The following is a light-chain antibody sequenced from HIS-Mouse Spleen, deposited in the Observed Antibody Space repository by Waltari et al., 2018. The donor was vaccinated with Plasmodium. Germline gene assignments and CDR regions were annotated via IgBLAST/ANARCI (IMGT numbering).Light chain of an antibody. V-gene: IGLV3-19*01. CDR3: NSRDSSGNHLRV. CDR1: SLRSYY. CDR2: GKN. Sequence: SSELTQDPAVSVALGQTVRITCQGDSLRSYYASWYQQKPGQAPVLVIYGKNNRPSGIPDRFSGSSSGNTASLTITGAQAEDEADDYCNSRDSSGNHLRVFGTGTKVTVL. J-gene: IGLJ1*01.